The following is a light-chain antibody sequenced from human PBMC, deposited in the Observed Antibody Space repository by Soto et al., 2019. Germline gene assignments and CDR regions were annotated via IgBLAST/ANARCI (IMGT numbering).Light chain of an antibody. Sequence: EIVMTQSPATLSVSPGERATLSCRASQSVSSYLAWYQQKRGQAPRLLIYDASNRATGIPARFSGSGSGTDFTLTISSLETEDFAVYYCQQRSSWPLTFGGGTKVDI. CDR3: QQRSSWPLT. CDR2: DAS. J-gene: IGKJ4*01. V-gene: IGKV3-11*01. CDR1: QSVSSY.